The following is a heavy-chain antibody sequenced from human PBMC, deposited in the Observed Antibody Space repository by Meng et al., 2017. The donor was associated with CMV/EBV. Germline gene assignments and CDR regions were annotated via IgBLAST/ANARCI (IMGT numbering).Heavy chain of an antibody. CDR2: IYYSGST. CDR3: ARHYCSSDICYGYFDY. V-gene: IGHV4-39*01. J-gene: IGHJ4*02. D-gene: IGHD2-2*01. Sequence: SETLSLTCTVSGGSISSSSYYWGWIRQPPGKGLEWIGSIYYSGSTYYNPSLKSRVTISVDTSKNQFSLKLSSVTAADTAVYYCARHYCSSDICYGYFDYWGQGTLVTVSS. CDR1: GGSISSSSYY.